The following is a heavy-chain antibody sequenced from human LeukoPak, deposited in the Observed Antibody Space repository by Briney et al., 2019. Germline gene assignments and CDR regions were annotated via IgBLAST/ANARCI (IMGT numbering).Heavy chain of an antibody. Sequence: GASVKVSCKASGGTFSSYTISWVRQAPGQGLEWMGRIIPILGIANYAQKFQGRVTITADKSTSTAYMEVSSLRSEDTAVYYCARDAGQPRAFDIWGQGTMVTVSS. CDR3: ARDAGQPRAFDI. J-gene: IGHJ3*02. D-gene: IGHD6-13*01. CDR1: GGTFSSYT. CDR2: IIPILGIA. V-gene: IGHV1-69*10.